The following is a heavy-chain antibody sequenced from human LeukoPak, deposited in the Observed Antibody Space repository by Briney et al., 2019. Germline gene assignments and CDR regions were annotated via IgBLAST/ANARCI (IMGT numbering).Heavy chain of an antibody. J-gene: IGHJ4*02. V-gene: IGHV4-61*02. Sequence: SQTLSLTCTVSGGSISSDSYYWSWIRQPAGKGLEWIGRIYTSGSTNYNPSLKSRVTISVDTSKNQFSLKLSSVTAADTAVYYCARSIIRYCSSTSCYSNFDYWGQGTLVTVSS. CDR3: ARSIIRYCSSTSCYSNFDY. D-gene: IGHD2-2*01. CDR1: GGSISSDSYY. CDR2: IYTSGST.